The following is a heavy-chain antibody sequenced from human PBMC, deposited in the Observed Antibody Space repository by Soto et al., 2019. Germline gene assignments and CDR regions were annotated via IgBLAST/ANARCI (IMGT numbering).Heavy chain of an antibody. D-gene: IGHD3-22*01. CDR3: AKAPGDDSSGYYSHYYYYGMDV. Sequence: GGSLRLSCAASGFTFSSYGMHWVRQAPGKGLEWVAVISYDGSNKYYADSVKGRFTISRDNSKNTLYLQMNSLRAEDTAVYYCAKAPGDDSSGYYSHYYYYGMDVWGQGTTVTVSS. V-gene: IGHV3-30*18. CDR2: ISYDGSNK. CDR1: GFTFSSYG. J-gene: IGHJ6*02.